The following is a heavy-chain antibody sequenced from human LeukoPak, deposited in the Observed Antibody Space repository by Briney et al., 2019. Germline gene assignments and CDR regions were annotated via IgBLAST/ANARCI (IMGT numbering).Heavy chain of an antibody. CDR3: AKRGPLMAPYYYYGMDV. CDR2: ISNNGGTT. J-gene: IGHJ6*02. Sequence: GGSLRLSCAASGFTFSSHAMNWVRQAPGKGLEWVSIISNNGGTTSYADSVKGRFTTSRDNSKSTLYLQMNSLRGEDTALYFCAKRGPLMAPYYYYGMDVWGPGTTVTVSS. V-gene: IGHV3-23*01. CDR1: GFTFSSHA. D-gene: IGHD5-24*01.